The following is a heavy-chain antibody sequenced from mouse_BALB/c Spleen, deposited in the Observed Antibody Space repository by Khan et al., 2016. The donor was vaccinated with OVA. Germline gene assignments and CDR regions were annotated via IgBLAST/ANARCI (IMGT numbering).Heavy chain of an antibody. CDR3: FYPSYDPRNFDV. J-gene: IGHJ1*01. Sequence: VQLQQSGAELVKPGASVKLSCKVSGFNIKDTYIHWVKQRPEQGLEWIGRIAPANGETKYDPKFQGKATITADTSSNTSYMQLSSLTSEDTAVYYCFYPSYDPRNFDVWGAGTTVTVSS. CDR1: GFNIKDTY. V-gene: IGHV14-3*02. D-gene: IGHD2-3*01. CDR2: IAPANGET.